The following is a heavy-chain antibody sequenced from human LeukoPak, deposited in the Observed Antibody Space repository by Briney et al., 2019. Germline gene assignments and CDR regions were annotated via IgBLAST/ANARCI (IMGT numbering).Heavy chain of an antibody. CDR2: IYPDDSDT. J-gene: IGHJ5*02. V-gene: IGHV5-51*01. CDR3: AREAGISVAGTPWFDP. D-gene: IGHD6-19*01. Sequence: GESLKISCKGSGYSFTNYWIGWVRQMPGKGLEWMGIIYPDDSDTRYSPSFQDQVTISADKSISTAYLQWSSLKSSDTAMYYCAREAGISVAGTPWFDPWGQGTLVTVSS. CDR1: GYSFTNYW.